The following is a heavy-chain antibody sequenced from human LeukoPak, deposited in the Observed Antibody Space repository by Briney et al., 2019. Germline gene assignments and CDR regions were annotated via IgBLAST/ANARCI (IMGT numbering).Heavy chain of an antibody. V-gene: IGHV4-59*12. J-gene: IGHJ3*02. CDR3: TKFDGYGLIRI. CDR2: IYYTGNT. Sequence: GSLRLSCVASGFALRNYGLNWIRQPPGKGLEWIGNIYYTGNTYYNSSLKSRVTISLDTSKNQFSLKVISMTAADTAAYYCTKFDGYGLIRICGRGTMVTVSS. D-gene: IGHD3-10*01. CDR1: GFALRNYG.